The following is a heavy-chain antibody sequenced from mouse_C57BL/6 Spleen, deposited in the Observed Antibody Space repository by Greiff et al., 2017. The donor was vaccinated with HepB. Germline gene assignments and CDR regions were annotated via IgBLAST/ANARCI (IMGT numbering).Heavy chain of an antibody. CDR2: IDPSDSYT. Sequence: QQSCKASGYTFTSYWMQWVKQRPGQGLEWIGEIDPSDSYTNYNQKFKGNATLTVDTSSSTAYMQLSSLTSEDSAVYYCARGGLRIPYYFDYWGQGTTLTVSS. V-gene: IGHV1-50*01. CDR1: GYTFTSYW. J-gene: IGHJ2*01. CDR3: ARGGLRIPYYFDY. D-gene: IGHD2-2*01.